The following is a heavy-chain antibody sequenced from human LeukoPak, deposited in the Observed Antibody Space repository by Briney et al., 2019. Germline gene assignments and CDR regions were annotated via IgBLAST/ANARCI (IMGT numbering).Heavy chain of an antibody. Sequence: ASVKVSCKASGYTFTSYYMHWVRQAPGQGLEWMGIINPSGGSTSYAQKFQGRVTMNRDMSTSTVYMELSSLRSEDTAVYYCARDGKLLWFGESYYYYYYYMDVWGKGTTVTVSS. D-gene: IGHD3-10*01. J-gene: IGHJ6*03. CDR3: ARDGKLLWFGESYYYYYYYMDV. CDR1: GYTFTSYY. V-gene: IGHV1-46*01. CDR2: INPSGGST.